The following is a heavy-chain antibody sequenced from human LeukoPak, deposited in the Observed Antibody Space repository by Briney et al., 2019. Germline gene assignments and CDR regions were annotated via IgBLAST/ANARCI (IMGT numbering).Heavy chain of an antibody. V-gene: IGHV4-59*08. Sequence: SETLSLTCTVSGGSISGDHWNWIRQPPGKGLEWIGNINYSGNTNYNPSLKSRVTISVDTSKNQFSLKLSSVTAADTAVYYCARRNDFDIWGQGTMVTVSS. CDR2: INYSGNT. J-gene: IGHJ3*02. CDR3: ARRNDFDI. CDR1: GGSISGDH.